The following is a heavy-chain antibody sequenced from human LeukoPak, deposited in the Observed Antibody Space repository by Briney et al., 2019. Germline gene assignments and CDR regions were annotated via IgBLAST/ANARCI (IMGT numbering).Heavy chain of an antibody. CDR3: ARSYSSSWYAFDI. CDR1: GFTFSDYY. D-gene: IGHD6-13*01. J-gene: IGHJ3*02. V-gene: IGHV3-11*06. CDR2: ISSSSSYI. Sequence: GGSLRLSCAASGFTFSDYYMSWIRQAPGKGLEWVSSISSSSSYIYYADSVKGRFTISRDNAKNSLYLQMNSLRAEDTAVYYCARSYSSSWYAFDIWGQGTMVTVSS.